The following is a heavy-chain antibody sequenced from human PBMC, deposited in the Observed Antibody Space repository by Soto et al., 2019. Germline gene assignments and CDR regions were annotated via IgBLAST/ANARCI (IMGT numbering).Heavy chain of an antibody. V-gene: IGHV3-21*01. D-gene: IGHD3-10*01. J-gene: IGHJ6*02. CDR1: GFSFSNYT. CDR3: AKDRGRGSPGSGGMDV. Sequence: GGSLRLSCAASGFSFSNYTMNWVRQAPGKGLEWVSVISRSSNHIYYADSMKGRFTISRDNAKNSLYLQMNSLRAEDTAVYYCAKDRGRGSPGSGGMDVCGQGTRVTVSS. CDR2: ISRSSNHI.